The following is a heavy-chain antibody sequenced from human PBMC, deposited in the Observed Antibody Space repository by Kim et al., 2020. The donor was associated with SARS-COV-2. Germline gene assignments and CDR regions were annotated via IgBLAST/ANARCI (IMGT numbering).Heavy chain of an antibody. CDR2: ISWDGGST. D-gene: IGHD2-21*01. V-gene: IGHV3-43*01. CDR1: GFTFDDYT. CDR3: AKDKGGMAKTGWAYYFDY. J-gene: IGHJ4*02. Sequence: GGSLRLSCAASGFTFDDYTMHWVRQAPGKGLEWVSLISWDGGSTYYADSVKGRFTISRDNSKNSLYLQMNSLRTEDTALYYCAKDKGGMAKTGWAYYFDYWGQGTLVTVSS.